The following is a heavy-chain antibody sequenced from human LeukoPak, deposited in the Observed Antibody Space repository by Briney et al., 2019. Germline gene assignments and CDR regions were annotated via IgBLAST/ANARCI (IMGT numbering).Heavy chain of an antibody. J-gene: IGHJ4*02. V-gene: IGHV3-30*04. Sequence: GGSLRLSCAASGFTFSSYAMHWVRQAPGKGLEWVSVISFDGGNKNYADYLKGRFTVSRDNSKNTLYLQMNSLRAEDTAVYYCAKVNRWFGELSWGQGTLVTVSS. D-gene: IGHD3-10*01. CDR3: AKVNRWFGELS. CDR2: ISFDGGNK. CDR1: GFTFSSYA.